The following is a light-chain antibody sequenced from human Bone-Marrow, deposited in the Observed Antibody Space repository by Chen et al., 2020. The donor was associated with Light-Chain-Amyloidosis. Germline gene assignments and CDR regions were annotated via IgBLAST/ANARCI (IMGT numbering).Light chain of an antibody. V-gene: IGLV3-25*03. J-gene: IGLJ2*01. CDR1: DLPTKY. CDR2: RDT. Sequence: SYELTQPPSVLVSQGQTARLTCSGDDLPTKYAYRYPQKPGQAPVLVIHRDTERPSGISEGFSGNSSGTTATLTISGVQAEDEADYRCQSADSSGTYEVIFGGGTKLTVL. CDR3: QSADSSGTYEVI.